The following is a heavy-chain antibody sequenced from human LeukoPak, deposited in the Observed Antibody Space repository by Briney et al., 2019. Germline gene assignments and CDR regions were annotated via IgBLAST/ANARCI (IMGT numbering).Heavy chain of an antibody. CDR3: ARVFRSESGIY. V-gene: IGHV3-74*01. Sequence: PGGSLRLSCAASGVTLSDYCIHWVRQAPGKGPVWVSRTKIDGSTTTYVDSVRGRFTISRDNAKNSLYLQMNSLRAEDTAVYYCARVFRSESGIYWGQGTLVTVSS. D-gene: IGHD3-3*01. CDR2: TKIDGSTT. J-gene: IGHJ4*02. CDR1: GVTLSDYC.